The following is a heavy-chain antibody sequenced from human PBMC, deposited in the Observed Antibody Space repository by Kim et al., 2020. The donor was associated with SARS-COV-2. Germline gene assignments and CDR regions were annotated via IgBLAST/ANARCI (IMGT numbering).Heavy chain of an antibody. D-gene: IGHD1-1*01. CDR1: GFTFSGSA. Sequence: GGSLRLSCAASGFTFSGSAMHWVRQASGKGLEWVGRIRSKPNSYATAYAAPVKGRFTISRDDSKNTAYLQMDNLKTADTAVYYCTRVPGTTLALWYAFDIWRRGQMLSVSS. J-gene: IGHJ3*02. V-gene: IGHV3-73*01. CDR2: IRSKPNSYAT. CDR3: TRVPGTTLALWYAFDI.